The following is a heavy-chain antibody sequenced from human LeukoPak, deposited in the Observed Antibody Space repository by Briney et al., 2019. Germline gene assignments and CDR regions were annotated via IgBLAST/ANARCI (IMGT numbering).Heavy chain of an antibody. CDR1: GYTFISYA. Sequence: AASVKVSCKASGYTFISYAMHWVRQAPGQRLEWMGWINAGNGNTKYSQKFQGRVTFTRDTSASTAYMELSSLRSEDTAVYYCARGNYYYDSSGYYPVPDYWGQGSLVTVSS. D-gene: IGHD3-22*01. V-gene: IGHV1-3*01. CDR2: INAGNGNT. CDR3: ARGNYYYDSSGYYPVPDY. J-gene: IGHJ4*02.